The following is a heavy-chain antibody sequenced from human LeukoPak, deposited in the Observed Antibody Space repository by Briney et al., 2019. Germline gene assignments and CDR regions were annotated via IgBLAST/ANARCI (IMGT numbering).Heavy chain of an antibody. CDR3: ARDGGNYDILTGYYQGKNAFDI. CDR2: IYSGGST. V-gene: IGHV3-66*01. CDR1: GFTVSSNY. D-gene: IGHD3-9*01. J-gene: IGHJ3*02. Sequence: GGSLRLSCAASGFTVSSNYINWVRQAPGKGLEWVSVIYSGGSTYYADSVKGRFTISRDNSKNTLYLQMNSLRAEDTAVYYCARDGGNYDILTGYYQGKNAFDIWGQGAMVTVSS.